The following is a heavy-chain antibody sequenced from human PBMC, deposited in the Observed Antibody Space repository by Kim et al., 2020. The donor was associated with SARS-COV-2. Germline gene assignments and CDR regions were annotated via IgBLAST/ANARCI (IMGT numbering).Heavy chain of an antibody. CDR3: ARGNYYDSSGPTTGWFDP. Sequence: SETLSLTCTVSGGSISSGGYYWSWIRQHPGKGLEWIGYIYYSGSTYYNPSLKSRVTISVDTSKNQFSLKLSSVTAADTAVYYCARGNYYDSSGPTTGWFDPWGQGTLVTVSS. V-gene: IGHV4-31*03. D-gene: IGHD3-22*01. CDR1: GGSISSGGYY. CDR2: IYYSGST. J-gene: IGHJ5*02.